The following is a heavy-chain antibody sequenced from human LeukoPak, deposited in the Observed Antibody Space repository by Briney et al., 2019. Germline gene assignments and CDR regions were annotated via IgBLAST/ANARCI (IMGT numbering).Heavy chain of an antibody. CDR1: GFTFSSYG. V-gene: IGHV3-23*01. Sequence: GGTLRLSCAASGFTFSSYGMSWVRQAPGEGLEWVSAISGSGGSTYYADSVKGRFTISRDNSKNTLYLQMNSLRAEDTAVYYCAKNFGSGSYTLYDWGQGTLVTVSS. CDR3: AKNFGSGSYTLYD. J-gene: IGHJ4*02. CDR2: ISGSGGST. D-gene: IGHD3-10*01.